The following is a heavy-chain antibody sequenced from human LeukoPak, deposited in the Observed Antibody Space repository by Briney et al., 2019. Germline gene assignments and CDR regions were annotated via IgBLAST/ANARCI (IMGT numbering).Heavy chain of an antibody. V-gene: IGHV3-23*01. Sequence: PGGSLRLSCAASGFPFRSYAMTWVRQAPGKGLEWVSTISGSAYYADSVKGRFTISRDNSKNTLYLQMNNLRVEDSAVYYCAKDYSGSYTNLDYWGQGTLVTVST. D-gene: IGHD1-26*01. J-gene: IGHJ4*02. CDR2: ISGSA. CDR1: GFPFRSYA. CDR3: AKDYSGSYTNLDY.